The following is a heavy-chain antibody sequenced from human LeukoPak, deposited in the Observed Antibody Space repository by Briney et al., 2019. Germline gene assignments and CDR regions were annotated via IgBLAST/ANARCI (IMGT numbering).Heavy chain of an antibody. CDR2: INWNGGST. D-gene: IGHD3-10*01. CDR3: ARDARFTMVRGVIGDAFDI. J-gene: IGHJ3*02. Sequence: GGSLRLSCAASGFTFDDYGMSWVRQAPGKGLEWVSGINWNGGSTGYADSVKGRFTISRDNAKNSLYLQMNSLRAEDTALCHCARDARFTMVRGVIGDAFDIWGQGTMVTVSS. CDR1: GFTFDDYG. V-gene: IGHV3-20*01.